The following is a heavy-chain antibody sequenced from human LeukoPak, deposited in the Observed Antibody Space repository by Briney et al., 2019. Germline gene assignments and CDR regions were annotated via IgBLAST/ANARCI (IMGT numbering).Heavy chain of an antibody. D-gene: IGHD1-26*01. Sequence: SVKVSCKASGYTFTSFGISWVRQAPGQGLEWMGRIIPILGIANYAQKFQGRVTITADKSTSTAYMELSSLRSEDTAVYYCARERGRSIVGAKNWFDPWGQGTLVTVSS. V-gene: IGHV1-69*04. CDR3: ARERGRSIVGAKNWFDP. J-gene: IGHJ5*02. CDR2: IIPILGIA. CDR1: GYTFTSFG.